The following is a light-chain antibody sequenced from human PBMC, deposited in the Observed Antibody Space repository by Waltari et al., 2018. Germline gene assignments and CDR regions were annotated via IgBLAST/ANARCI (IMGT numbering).Light chain of an antibody. CDR3: CSNVGSSVF. Sequence: QSALTQPAPVSGSPGQSMPIASTGFTSNVGSLNLVPWYQKHPGKAPKLLIYEGNRRPSGVSNRFSGSKSDNTASLTLFGLQAEDEADYYCCSNVGSSVFFGGGTKLTVL. CDR2: EGN. J-gene: IGLJ2*01. CDR1: TSNVGSLNL. V-gene: IGLV2-23*03.